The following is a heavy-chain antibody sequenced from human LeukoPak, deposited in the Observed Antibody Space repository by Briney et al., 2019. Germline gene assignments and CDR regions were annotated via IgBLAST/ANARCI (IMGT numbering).Heavy chain of an antibody. CDR1: GGSISSSSYY. CDR2: IYYSGST. J-gene: IGHJ5*02. D-gene: IGHD1-1*01. V-gene: IGHV4-39*01. Sequence: PSETLSLTCTVSGGSISSSSYYWGWIRQPPGKGLEWIGSIYYSGSTYYNPSLKSRVTISVDTSKNQFSLKVRSVTAADTAVYYCASGGGEKLEPWGQGTLVTVSS. CDR3: ASGGGEKLEP.